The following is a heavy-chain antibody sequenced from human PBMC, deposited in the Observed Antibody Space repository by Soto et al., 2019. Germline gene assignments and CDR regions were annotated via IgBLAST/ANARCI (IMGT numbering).Heavy chain of an antibody. Sequence: SETLSLTCAVSGGSVSSSYWWTWVRQPPEKGLEWIGEIYHSGSTNYNPSLKSRVTISVEKSKNQFSLKLSSVTAADTAVYYCARRRITMIVVVFDAFDIWGQGTMVTVSS. CDR1: GGSVSSSYW. D-gene: IGHD3-22*01. V-gene: IGHV4-4*02. CDR3: ARRRITMIVVVFDAFDI. CDR2: IYHSGST. J-gene: IGHJ3*02.